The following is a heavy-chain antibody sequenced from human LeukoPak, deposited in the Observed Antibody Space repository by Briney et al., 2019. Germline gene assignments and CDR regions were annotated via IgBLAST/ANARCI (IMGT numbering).Heavy chain of an antibody. CDR3: ATGPTYYYDNSGYSYFDY. D-gene: IGHD3-22*01. CDR1: GYTFPSYD. Sequence: ASVKVSCKTSGYTFPSYDISWVRQVPGQGLEWMGWISPYNTNANYAQKLQGRVTMTTDTSTSTAYMELRSLRSDDTAVYYCATGPTYYYDNSGYSYFDYWGQGTLVTVSS. CDR2: ISPYNTNA. J-gene: IGHJ4*02. V-gene: IGHV1-18*01.